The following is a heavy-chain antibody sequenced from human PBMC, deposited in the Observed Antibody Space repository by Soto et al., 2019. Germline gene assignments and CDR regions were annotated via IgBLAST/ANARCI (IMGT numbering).Heavy chain of an antibody. Sequence: ASVKVSCKASGYTFTSYGISWVRQAPGQGLEWMGWISAYNGNTNYAQKLQGRVTMTTDTSTSTAYMELRSLRSDDTAVYYCARDHYDFWSGYPVPPYYYYYYGMDVWGQGTTVTVSS. CDR1: GYTFTSYG. CDR3: ARDHYDFWSGYPVPPYYYYYYGMDV. D-gene: IGHD3-3*01. V-gene: IGHV1-18*01. J-gene: IGHJ6*02. CDR2: ISAYNGNT.